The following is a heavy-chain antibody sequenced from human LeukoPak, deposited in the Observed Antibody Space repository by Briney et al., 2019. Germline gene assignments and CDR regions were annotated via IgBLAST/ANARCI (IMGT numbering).Heavy chain of an antibody. D-gene: IGHD3-10*01. Sequence: GGSLRLSCAASGFTFSSYEMNWVRQAPGKGLEWVSYISSGGSTIYYADSVKGRFTISRDNAKNSLSLQMYSLRAEDTAVYYYARGDYYGSGSYYHQFDFWGQGTLVTVSS. J-gene: IGHJ4*02. CDR3: ARGDYYGSGSYYHQFDF. CDR1: GFTFSSYE. CDR2: ISSGGSTI. V-gene: IGHV3-48*03.